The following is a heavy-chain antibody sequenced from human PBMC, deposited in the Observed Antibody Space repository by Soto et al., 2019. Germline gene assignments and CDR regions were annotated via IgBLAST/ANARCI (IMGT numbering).Heavy chain of an antibody. Sequence: EVQLVESGGGLMKPGGSLRLSCAASGFTFSNAWMNWVRQAPGKGLEWVGRIKSKADGETTDYAAPVKGRFSISRDDSESTLYLKMISLRSKDTAVYYCTTLPLFDSSGYHYPTRDYWGHGTLVTVSS. D-gene: IGHD3-22*01. CDR1: GFTFSNAW. V-gene: IGHV3-15*07. CDR3: TTLPLFDSSGYHYPTRDY. J-gene: IGHJ4*01. CDR2: IKSKADGETT.